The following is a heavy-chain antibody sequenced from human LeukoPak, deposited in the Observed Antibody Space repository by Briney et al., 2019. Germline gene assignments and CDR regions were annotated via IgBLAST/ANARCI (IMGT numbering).Heavy chain of an antibody. CDR2: IYHTGST. CDR3: ARGDGSGSGRWFDP. Sequence: SQTLSLTCTVSGASISSGTYSWSWIRQPPGEGLEWIGYIYHTGSTYYNPSLKGRVTISVDRSKNQLSLNLNFVTAADTALYYCARGDGSGSGRWFDPWGQGTLITVSS. J-gene: IGHJ5*02. D-gene: IGHD3-10*01. V-gene: IGHV4-30-2*01. CDR1: GASISSGTYS.